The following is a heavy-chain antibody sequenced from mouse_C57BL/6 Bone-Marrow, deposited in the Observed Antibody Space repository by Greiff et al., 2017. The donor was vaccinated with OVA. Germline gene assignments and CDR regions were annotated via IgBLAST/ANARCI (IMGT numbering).Heavy chain of an antibody. J-gene: IGHJ2*01. CDR3: ARGSITTVVGDY. Sequence: DVKLQESGGGLVQPGGSLKLSCAASGFTFSSYAMSWVRPTPEKRLEWVATISDGGSYTYYPDNVKGRFTISRDNAKNNLYLQMSQLKSEDTAMYYCARGSITTVVGDYWGQGTTLTVSA. V-gene: IGHV5-4*03. CDR2: ISDGGSYT. CDR1: GFTFSSYA. D-gene: IGHD1-1*01.